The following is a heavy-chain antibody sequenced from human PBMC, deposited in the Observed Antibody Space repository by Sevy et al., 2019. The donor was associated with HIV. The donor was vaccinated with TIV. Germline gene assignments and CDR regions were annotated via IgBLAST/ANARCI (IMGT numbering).Heavy chain of an antibody. J-gene: IGHJ6*02. CDR1: XXXFSNAW. Sequence: GGSLRLSCAASXXXFSNAWMSWVRQAPGKGLEWVGRIKSKTDGGTTDYAAPVKGRFTISRDDSKNTLYLQMNSLKTGXTAVYYCTTDITEKMRXGYYYXGMXXWXQGTTVTVS. D-gene: IGHD3-3*01. V-gene: IGHV3-15*01. CDR2: IKSKTDGGTT. CDR3: TTDITEKMRXGYYYXGMXX.